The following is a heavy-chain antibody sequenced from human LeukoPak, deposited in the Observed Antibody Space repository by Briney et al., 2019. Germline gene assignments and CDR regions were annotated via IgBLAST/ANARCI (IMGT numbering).Heavy chain of an antibody. Sequence: SETLSLTCAVYGGSFSGYYWSWIRQPPGKGLEWIGEINHSGSTNYNPSLKSRVTISVDTSKNQFSLKLSPVTAADTAVYYCARRSSSGPRGYFDYWGQGTLVTVSS. D-gene: IGHD6-19*01. V-gene: IGHV4-34*01. CDR1: GGSFSGYY. CDR3: ARRSSSGPRGYFDY. CDR2: INHSGST. J-gene: IGHJ4*02.